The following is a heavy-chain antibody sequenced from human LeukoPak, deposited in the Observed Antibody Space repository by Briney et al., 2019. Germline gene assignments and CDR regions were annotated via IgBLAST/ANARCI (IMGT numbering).Heavy chain of an antibody. CDR3: ARSGYDYVWGSYRYTNDAFDI. CDR2: MNPNSGNT. D-gene: IGHD3-16*02. V-gene: IGHV1-8*01. J-gene: IGHJ3*02. Sequence: GASVEVSCKASGYTFTSYDINWVRQATGQGLEWMGWMNPNSGNTGYAQKFQGRVTMTRNTSISTAYMELSSLRSEDTAVYYCARSGYDYVWGSYRYTNDAFDIWGQGTMVTVSS. CDR1: GYTFTSYD.